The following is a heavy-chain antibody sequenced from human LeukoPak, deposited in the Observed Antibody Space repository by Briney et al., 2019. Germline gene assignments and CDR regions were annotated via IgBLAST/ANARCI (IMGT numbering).Heavy chain of an antibody. V-gene: IGHV4-59*02. CDR2: IYHTGST. CDR3: ASRKLGNDY. Sequence: SSETLSLTCTISGGSVSDYYWSWIRQSPGKGLEWIGYIYHTGSTSYSPSLKSRVTISADTSQNQFSLKLSSVTAAVTAVYYCASRKLGNDYWGQGTLVTVSS. CDR1: GGSVSDYY. J-gene: IGHJ4*02. D-gene: IGHD7-27*01.